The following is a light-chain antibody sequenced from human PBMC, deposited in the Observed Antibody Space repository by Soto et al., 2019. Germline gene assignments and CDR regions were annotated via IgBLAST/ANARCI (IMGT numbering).Light chain of an antibody. Sequence: QSALTQPASVSGSPGQSITISCTGTSSDVGNYNYVSWYQQHPGKAPKLIIYDVSNRPSGVSNRFSGSKSGNTASLTISGLQAEDEAAYYCSSYTTYSTLVVFGGGTKVTVL. CDR2: DVS. V-gene: IGLV2-14*01. CDR3: SSYTTYSTLVV. J-gene: IGLJ2*01. CDR1: SSDVGNYNY.